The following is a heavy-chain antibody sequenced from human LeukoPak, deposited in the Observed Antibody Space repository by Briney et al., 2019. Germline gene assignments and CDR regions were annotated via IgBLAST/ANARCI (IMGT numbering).Heavy chain of an antibody. Sequence: ASVKVSCKASGYTFTSYDVNWVRQATGQGLEWMGWMNPNSGNTGYAQKFQGRVTMTRNTSISTAYMELSSLRAEDTAVYYCAKDRPWVTSPYYMDVWGKGTTVTVSS. CDR2: MNPNSGNT. D-gene: IGHD3-10*01. CDR1: GYTFTSYD. J-gene: IGHJ6*03. V-gene: IGHV1-8*01. CDR3: AKDRPWVTSPYYMDV.